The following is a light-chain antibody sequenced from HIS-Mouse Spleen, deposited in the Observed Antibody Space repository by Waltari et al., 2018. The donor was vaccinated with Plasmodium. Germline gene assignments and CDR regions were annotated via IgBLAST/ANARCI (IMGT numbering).Light chain of an antibody. V-gene: IGLV3-10*01. CDR3: YSTDSSGNHRV. CDR2: EGS. J-gene: IGLJ3*02. CDR1: ALPKKY. Sequence: SYELTQPPSVSVSPGQTARITCSGDALPKKYAYWYQQKSGHAPVLVIYEGSKRPSGIPGRCSGSSSGAMATLTISGAQVDDEADYYCYSTDSSGNHRVFGGGTKLTVL.